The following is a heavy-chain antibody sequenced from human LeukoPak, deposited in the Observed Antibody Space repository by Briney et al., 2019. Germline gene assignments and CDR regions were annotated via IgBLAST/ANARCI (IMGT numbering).Heavy chain of an antibody. Sequence: PSETLSLTCAVYGGSFSGYYWSWSRQPPGRGLEWIGEINHSGSTNYNPSLKSRVTISVDTSKNQFSLKLSSVTAADTAVYYCARGQLERRRNYFDYWGQGTPVTVSS. J-gene: IGHJ4*02. D-gene: IGHD1-1*01. CDR3: ARGQLERRRNYFDY. V-gene: IGHV4-34*01. CDR2: INHSGST. CDR1: GGSFSGYY.